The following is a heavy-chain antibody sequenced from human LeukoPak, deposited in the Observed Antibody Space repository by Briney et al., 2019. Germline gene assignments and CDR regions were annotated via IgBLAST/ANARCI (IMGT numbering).Heavy chain of an antibody. CDR3: ARHMSRGRDAVAGSWGRPVGYFDY. CDR2: IYYSGRT. V-gene: IGHV4-39*01. Sequence: PSETMSLTCTVYGGSISSSSYYWRWIRQPPETGLEWIGSIYYSGRTYYNPSLKTRATISVDTPKNQFALTLSSLTAADPAVSSCARHMSRGRDAVAGSWGRPVGYFDYWGQGTLVTVSS. J-gene: IGHJ4*02. CDR1: GGSISSSSYY. D-gene: IGHD6-19*01.